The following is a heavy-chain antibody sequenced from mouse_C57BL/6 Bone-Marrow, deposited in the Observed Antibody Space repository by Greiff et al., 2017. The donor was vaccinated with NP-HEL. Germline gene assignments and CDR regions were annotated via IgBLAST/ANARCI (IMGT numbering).Heavy chain of an antibody. CDR1: GYTFTSYW. CDR2: IDPSDSYT. V-gene: IGHV1-69*01. D-gene: IGHD1-1*01. J-gene: IGHJ3*01. CDR3: AREKLTWFAY. Sequence: QVQLQQPGAELVMPGASVKLSCKASGYTFTSYWMHWVKQRPGQGLEWIGEIDPSDSYTNYNQKFKGKSTLTVDKSSSTAYMQLSSLTSEDSAVYYSAREKLTWFAYWGQGTLVTVSA.